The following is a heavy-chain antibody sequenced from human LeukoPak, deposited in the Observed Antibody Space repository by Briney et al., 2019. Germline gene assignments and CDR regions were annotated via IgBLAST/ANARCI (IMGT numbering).Heavy chain of an antibody. CDR3: AKGSSGWYFDAFDI. CDR2: ISWNSGGI. J-gene: IGHJ3*02. V-gene: IGHV3-9*01. CDR1: GFTFDDYA. Sequence: PGGSLRLSCAASGFTFDDYAMHWVRHAPGKGLEWVSGISWNSGGIGYADSVKGRFTISRDNAKNSLYLQMNSLRAEDTALYYCAKGSSGWYFDAFDIWGQGTMVTVSS. D-gene: IGHD6-19*01.